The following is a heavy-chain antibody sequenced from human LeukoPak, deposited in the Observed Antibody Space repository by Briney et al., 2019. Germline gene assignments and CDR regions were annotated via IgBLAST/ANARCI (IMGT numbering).Heavy chain of an antibody. V-gene: IGHV1-24*01. CDR3: ATGYGSGINYYYMGV. Sequence: GASVKVSCKVSGYTLTELSMHWVRQAPGKGLEWMGGFDPEDGETIYAQKFQGRVTMTEDTSTDTAYMELSSLRSEDTAVYYCATGYGSGINYYYMGVWGKGTTVTISS. CDR1: GYTLTELS. J-gene: IGHJ6*03. D-gene: IGHD3-10*01. CDR2: FDPEDGET.